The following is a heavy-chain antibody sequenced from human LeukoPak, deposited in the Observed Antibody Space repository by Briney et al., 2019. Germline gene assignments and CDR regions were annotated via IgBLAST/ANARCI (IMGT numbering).Heavy chain of an antibody. CDR3: ATQSRWATGNY. D-gene: IGHD5-24*01. CDR1: GGSISSSSYY. Sequence: SETLSPTCTVSGGSISSSSYYWGWIRQPPGKGLEWIGSIYYSGSTYYNPSLKSRVTISVDTSKNQFSLKLSSVTAADTAVYYCATQSRWATGNYWGQGTLVTVSS. J-gene: IGHJ4*02. CDR2: IYYSGST. V-gene: IGHV4-39*01.